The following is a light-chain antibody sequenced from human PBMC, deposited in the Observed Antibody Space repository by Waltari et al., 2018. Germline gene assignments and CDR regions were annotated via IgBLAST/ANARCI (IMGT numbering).Light chain of an antibody. Sequence: QNVVTQEPSLSVSPGGTVTLTCALSSGSLSTTSYATWYQQTPGQAPRTLVYKANARSSGVPDLFSGSILGNTAALTITGAQADDESDYYCALYMGSGIWVFGGGTRLTVL. CDR3: ALYMGSGIWV. J-gene: IGLJ3*02. CDR2: KAN. CDR1: SGSLSTTSY. V-gene: IGLV8-61*01.